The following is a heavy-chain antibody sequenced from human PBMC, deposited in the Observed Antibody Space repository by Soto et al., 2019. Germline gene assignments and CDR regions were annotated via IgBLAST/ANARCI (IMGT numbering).Heavy chain of an antibody. CDR2: IKEDGSEQ. V-gene: IGHV3-7*03. CDR3: VRDVSRYSDY. J-gene: IGHJ4*02. D-gene: IGHD3-9*01. CDR1: GFTFSTSW. Sequence: EVQLAESGGGLVQPGGSLRLSCAASGFTFSTSWVGWVRQAPGRGLEWVGNIKEDGSEQYYVDSVKGRFTISIDNAKNSLYLQMNSLRAEDTAVYYCVRDVSRYSDYWGQGTVVTVSS.